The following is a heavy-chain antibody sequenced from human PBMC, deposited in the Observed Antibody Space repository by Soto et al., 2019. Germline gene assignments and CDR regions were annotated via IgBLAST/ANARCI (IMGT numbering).Heavy chain of an antibody. V-gene: IGHV3-74*03. CDR3: VRGLGNSDH. Sequence: EVQLVESGGGLVQPGGSLRLSCVASGFTLSSYWMHWVRQVPGKEPVWVSFIDSYGSSTKYADSVRGRFTISRDNAKNTLYLLMNSLSVEDTAVYYCVRGLGNSDHWGQGTLVTVSS. CDR2: IDSYGSST. CDR1: GFTLSSYW. J-gene: IGHJ4*02.